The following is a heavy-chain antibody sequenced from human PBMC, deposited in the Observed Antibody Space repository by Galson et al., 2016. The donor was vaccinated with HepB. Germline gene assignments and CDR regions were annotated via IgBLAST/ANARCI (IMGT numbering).Heavy chain of an antibody. Sequence: VKVSCKVSGVTFTDYYIHWVQQAPGKGLEWMGLLDPEDGATVYAEKFQGRVTITADTSTDTAYMELNSLRSEDTAMYYCATSPANCGGNCYWRLMDVWGKGATVTVCS. CDR2: LDPEDGAT. J-gene: IGHJ6*03. CDR3: ATSPANCGGNCYWRLMDV. V-gene: IGHV1-69-2*01. D-gene: IGHD2-21*02. CDR1: GVTFTDYY.